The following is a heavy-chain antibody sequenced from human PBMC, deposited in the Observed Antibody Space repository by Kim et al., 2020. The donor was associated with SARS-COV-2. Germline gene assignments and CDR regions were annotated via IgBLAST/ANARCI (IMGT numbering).Heavy chain of an antibody. D-gene: IGHD1-26*01. J-gene: IGHJ3*02. Sequence: ASVKVSCKTSGYTFTRYYINWVRQAPGQGLEWMGIIHPSGGSTSYAHKFQGRVTMTRDTSTSTAYMDLNSLRSEDTAVYYCARVVGGVGVTIFRDAFDIWGQGTMVTVSS. V-gene: IGHV1-46*01. CDR3: ARVVGGVGVTIFRDAFDI. CDR1: GYTFTRYY. CDR2: IHPSGGST.